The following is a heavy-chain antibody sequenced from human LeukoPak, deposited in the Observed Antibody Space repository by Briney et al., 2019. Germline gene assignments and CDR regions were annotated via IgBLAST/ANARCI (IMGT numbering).Heavy chain of an antibody. D-gene: IGHD3-3*01. V-gene: IGHV3-30*02. CDR3: ARGDPIYDFWSGGDY. CDR1: GFTFSSYS. J-gene: IGHJ4*02. CDR2: IRYDGSNK. Sequence: GGSLRLSCAASGFTFSSYSMNWVRQAPGKGLEWVAFIRYDGSNKYYADSVKGRFTISRDNSKNTLYLQMNSLRAEDTAVYYCARGDPIYDFWSGGDYWGQGSLVTVSS.